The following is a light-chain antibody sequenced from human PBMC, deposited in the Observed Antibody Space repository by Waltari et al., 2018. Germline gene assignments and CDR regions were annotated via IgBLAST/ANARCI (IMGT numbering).Light chain of an antibody. CDR2: DDS. V-gene: IGLV3-21*03. CDR3: QVWDTSSNLHVV. J-gene: IGLJ2*01. CDR1: NIGSKS. Sequence: SYVLTQPPSVSVAPGKTARITCGGNNIGSKSVHWYQQKPGQAPVLVVYDDSDRPSGIPERFAGSNSGNTATLTISRVEAGDEADYYCQVWDTSSNLHVVFGGGAKLTVL.